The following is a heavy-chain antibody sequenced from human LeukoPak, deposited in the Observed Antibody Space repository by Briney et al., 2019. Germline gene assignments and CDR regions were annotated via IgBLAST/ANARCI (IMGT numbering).Heavy chain of an antibody. CDR3: ARDRYDYVWGSYRPHNWFDP. CDR2: ISSSSSTI. Sequence: GGSLRLSCAASGFTFSSYSMNWVRQAPGKGLEWVSYISSSSSTIYYADSVKGRFTISRDNAKNSLYLQMNSLRAEDTGVYYCARDRYDYVWGSYRPHNWFDPWGQGTLVTVSS. V-gene: IGHV3-48*01. D-gene: IGHD3-16*02. CDR1: GFTFSSYS. J-gene: IGHJ5*02.